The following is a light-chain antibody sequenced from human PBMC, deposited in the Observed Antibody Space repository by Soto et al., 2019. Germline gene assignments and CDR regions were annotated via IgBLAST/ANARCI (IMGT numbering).Light chain of an antibody. J-gene: IGKJ1*01. Sequence: DIQMTQSPSSLSASVGDRVTITCRASQSISNYLNWYQQKPGKAPKLLMYAASSLQSGVPSRFGGSGSGTDFTLTISSLQPEDFATYYCYQSYSTPRTFGQGTKVEIK. V-gene: IGKV1-39*01. CDR3: YQSYSTPRT. CDR1: QSISNY. CDR2: AAS.